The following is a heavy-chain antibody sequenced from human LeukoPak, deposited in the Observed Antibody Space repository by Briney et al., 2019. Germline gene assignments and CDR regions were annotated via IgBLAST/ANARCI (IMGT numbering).Heavy chain of an antibody. V-gene: IGHV4-34*01. CDR1: GGSFSGYY. J-gene: IGHJ4*02. Sequence: PSETLSLTCAVYGGSFSGYYWSWIRQPPGKGLEWIGEINHSGSTNYNPSPKSRVTISVDTSKNQFSLKLSSVTAADTAVYYCARGSPYYCSGGSCYSEDYWGQGTLVTVSS. D-gene: IGHD2-15*01. CDR3: ARGSPYYCSGGSCYSEDY. CDR2: INHSGST.